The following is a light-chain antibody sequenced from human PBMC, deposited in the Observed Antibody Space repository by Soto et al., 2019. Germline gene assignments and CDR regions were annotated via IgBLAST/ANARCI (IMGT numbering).Light chain of an antibody. J-gene: IGKJ4*01. V-gene: IGKV4-1*01. CDR3: QLYFSSPPLT. CDR2: WAS. CDR1: QSLFYSPRNRSY. Sequence: DIVLTQSPDSLALSLGERATINCKSSQSLFYSPRNRSYLGWFQQKQGQPPRLLIYWASSRQPGVPDRFSGSESGTDFSLTISSLQADDVGVYYYQLYFSSPPLTFVGGTKVEMK.